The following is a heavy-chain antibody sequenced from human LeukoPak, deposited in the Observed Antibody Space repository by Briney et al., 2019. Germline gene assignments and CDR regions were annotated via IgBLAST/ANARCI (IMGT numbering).Heavy chain of an antibody. J-gene: IGHJ5*02. CDR2: INHSGNT. Sequence: PSETLSLTCAVYGGSFSAYYWSWIRQPPGKGLEWIGEINHSGNTNYNPSLKRRVTMSVHTSKKHFPLMVSSVIAADTGVYYCARGGWTTVVTRFDPWGQGTLVTVSS. D-gene: IGHD4-23*01. V-gene: IGHV4-34*01. CDR3: ARGGWTTVVTRFDP. CDR1: GGSFSAYY.